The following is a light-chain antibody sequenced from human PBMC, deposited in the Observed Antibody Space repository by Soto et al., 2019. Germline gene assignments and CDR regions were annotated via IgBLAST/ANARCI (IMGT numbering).Light chain of an antibody. CDR1: QDIGNY. V-gene: IGKV1-33*01. Sequence: DLQMTQSPSSLSASVGDRVTITCQASQDIGNYLNRFQQKPGTAPKVLIYDASNLETGVPSRLSGSGSGADFSFIISSLQPEDIATYYCQHYDNVLFTFGQGTKLEI. J-gene: IGKJ2*01. CDR3: QHYDNVLFT. CDR2: DAS.